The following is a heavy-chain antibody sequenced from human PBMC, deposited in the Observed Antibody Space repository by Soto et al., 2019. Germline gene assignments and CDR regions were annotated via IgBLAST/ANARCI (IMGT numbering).Heavy chain of an antibody. Sequence: QVQLVQSGAEVKKPGASVKVSCKASGYTFTGYYMHWVRQAPGQGLEWMGWINPNSGGTNYAQKFQGWVTMTRDTSISTAYMELSRLRSDDTAVYYCARGTSPTAAGEHIDHWGQGTLVTVSS. J-gene: IGHJ4*02. V-gene: IGHV1-2*04. CDR3: ARGTSPTAAGEHIDH. CDR1: GYTFTGYY. D-gene: IGHD6-13*01. CDR2: INPNSGGT.